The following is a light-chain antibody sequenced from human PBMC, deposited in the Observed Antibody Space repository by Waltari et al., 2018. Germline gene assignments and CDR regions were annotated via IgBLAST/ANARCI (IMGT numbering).Light chain of an antibody. V-gene: IGLV2-23*02. CDR3: CSYAGSSTSWV. J-gene: IGLJ3*02. CDR2: EVS. CDR1: SSDVGSYNL. Sequence: QSALTQPASVSGSPGQSITISCTGTSSDVGSYNLVSWSQQHPGKAPKLMIYEVSKRPSGVSKRFSGSKSGNTASLTISGLQAEDEADYYCCSYAGSSTSWVFGGGTKLNVL.